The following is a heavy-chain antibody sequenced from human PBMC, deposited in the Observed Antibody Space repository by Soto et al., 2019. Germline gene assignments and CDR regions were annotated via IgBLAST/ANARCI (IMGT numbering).Heavy chain of an antibody. CDR1: GYTFTSYA. J-gene: IGHJ6*02. D-gene: IGHD6-13*01. Sequence: ASVKVSCKASGYTFTSYAMHWVRQAPGQRLEWMGWINAGNGNTKYSQKFQGGVTITRDTSASTAYMELSSLRSEDTAVYYCASLRYSSSWGRGYYYYYGMDVWGQGTTVTVSS. CDR2: INAGNGNT. CDR3: ASLRYSSSWGRGYYYYYGMDV. V-gene: IGHV1-3*01.